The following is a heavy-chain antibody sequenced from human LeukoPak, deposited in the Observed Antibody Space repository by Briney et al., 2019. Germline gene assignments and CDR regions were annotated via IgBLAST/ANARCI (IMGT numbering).Heavy chain of an antibody. CDR3: ARLVVVPAAPYYYYYYGMDV. V-gene: IGHV4-39*01. D-gene: IGHD2-2*01. CDR2: IYYSGST. CDR1: GGSISSSSYY. Sequence: SETLSLTCTVSGGSISSSSYYWGWIRQPPGKGLEWIGSIYYSGSTYYNPSFKSRVTISVDTSKNQFSLKLSSVTAADTAVYYCARLVVVPAAPYYYYYYGMDVWGQGTTVTVSS. J-gene: IGHJ6*02.